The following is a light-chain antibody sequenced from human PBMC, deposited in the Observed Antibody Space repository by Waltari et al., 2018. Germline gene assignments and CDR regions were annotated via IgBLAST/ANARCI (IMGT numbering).Light chain of an antibody. CDR1: QSVSSSY. CDR2: GAS. J-gene: IGKJ1*01. Sequence: EIVLTQSPGPLSLSPGERATPPCRASQSVSSSYLAWYQQKPGQAPRLHIYGASSRATGIPDRFSGSGSGTDFTLTISRLEPEDFAVYYCQQYGSSPRTFGQGTKVEIK. V-gene: IGKV3-20*01. CDR3: QQYGSSPRT.